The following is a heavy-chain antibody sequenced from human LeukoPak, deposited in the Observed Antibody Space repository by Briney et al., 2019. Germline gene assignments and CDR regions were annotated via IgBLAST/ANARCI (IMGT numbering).Heavy chain of an antibody. CDR1: GYTFTSYG. V-gene: IGHV1-18*01. CDR3: ARDPRPYDSSGYATDY. Sequence: ASVKVSCKASGYTFTSYGISWVRQAPGQGLEWMGWISAYNGNTNYAQKLQGRVTMTTDTSTSTAYMELRSLRSDDTAVYYCARDPRPYDSSGYATDYWGQGTLVTVSS. CDR2: ISAYNGNT. J-gene: IGHJ4*02. D-gene: IGHD3-22*01.